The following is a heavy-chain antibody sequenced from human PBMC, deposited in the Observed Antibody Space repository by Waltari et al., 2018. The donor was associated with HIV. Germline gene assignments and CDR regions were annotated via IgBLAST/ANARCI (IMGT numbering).Heavy chain of an antibody. CDR1: GYSLSSGSY. D-gene: IGHD3-9*01. CDR2: IYHSGTT. V-gene: IGHV4-38-2*01. Sequence: QVQLQESGPGLVKPSETLSLTGAVSGYSLSSGSYWGWIRQPPGKGLEWIGSIYHSGTTFYNPSLESRVTISVDTSTNQFSLKLSSVTAADTAVHYCARGNLVDCAFDIWGQGTMVTVSS. J-gene: IGHJ3*02. CDR3: ARGNLVDCAFDI.